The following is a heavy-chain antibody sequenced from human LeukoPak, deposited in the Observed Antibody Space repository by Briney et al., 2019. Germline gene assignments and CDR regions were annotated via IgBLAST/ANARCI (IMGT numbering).Heavy chain of an antibody. J-gene: IGHJ2*01. CDR1: GFTFSSYA. CDR3: AATWAYWYFDL. D-gene: IGHD3-16*01. Sequence: GGSLRLSCAASGFTFSSYAMSWVRQAPGKGLEWVAVISYDGSNKYYADSVKGRFTISRDNSKNTLYLQMNSLRAEDTAVYYCAATWAYWYFDLWGRGTLVTVSS. CDR2: ISYDGSNK. V-gene: IGHV3-30*04.